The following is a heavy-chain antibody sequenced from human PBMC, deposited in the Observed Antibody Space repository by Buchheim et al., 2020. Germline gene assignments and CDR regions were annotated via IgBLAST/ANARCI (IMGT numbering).Heavy chain of an antibody. CDR1: GYRFTNYW. V-gene: IGHV5-51*01. D-gene: IGHD1-1*01. Sequence: EVQLVQSGAEVKKPGESLRISCKSSGYRFTNYWIGWVRQMPGRGLQWMGIIYPSDSDTRYSPSFQGRVTISADKSINTAHLQWTSLKASDTATYFCARTRTTETDAFDYWGQGTL. J-gene: IGHJ4*02. CDR3: ARTRTTETDAFDY. CDR2: IYPSDSDT.